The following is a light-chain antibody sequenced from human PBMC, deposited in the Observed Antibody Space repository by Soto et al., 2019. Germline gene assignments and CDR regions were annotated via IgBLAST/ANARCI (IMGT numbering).Light chain of an antibody. Sequence: QSALTQPASVSGSPGRSITISCTGTSSDVGSYNLVSWYQQHPGKAPKLMIYEGSKRPSGVSNRFSGSKSGNTASLPISGLQAEDEADYYCCSYAGSSTWVFGGGTKVTVL. J-gene: IGLJ3*02. CDR3: CSYAGSSTWV. V-gene: IGLV2-23*01. CDR1: SSDVGSYNL. CDR2: EGS.